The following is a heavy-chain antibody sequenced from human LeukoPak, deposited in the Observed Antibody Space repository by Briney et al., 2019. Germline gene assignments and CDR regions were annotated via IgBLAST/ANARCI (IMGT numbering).Heavy chain of an antibody. CDR3: ARESNYDFWSGYYPLYYFDY. J-gene: IGHJ4*02. V-gene: IGHV3-9*01. CDR1: GFTFDDYA. D-gene: IGHD3-3*01. Sequence: GGSLRLSCAASGFTFDDYAMHWVRQAPGKGLEWVSGISWNSGSIGYADSVKGRFTISRDNSKNTLYLQMNSLRAEDTAVYYCARESNYDFWSGYYPLYYFDYWGQGTLVTVSS. CDR2: ISWNSGSI.